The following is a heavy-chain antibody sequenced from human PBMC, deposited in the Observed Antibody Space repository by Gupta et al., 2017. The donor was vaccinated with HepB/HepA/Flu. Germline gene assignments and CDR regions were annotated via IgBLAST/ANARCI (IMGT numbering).Heavy chain of an antibody. CDR1: GFRFSDYY. V-gene: IGHV3-11*04. CDR3: ARDFKPDYYYYYMDV. CDR2: ISSSGITT. Sequence: QVQLVESGGGLVKPGGSLRLSCEASGFRFSDYYMYWIRQAAGKGLEWVSYISSSGITTYYAESVKGRFTISRDNAKNSLYLQMNSLRAEDTAVYYCARDFKPDYYYYYMDVWGKGTTVTVSS. J-gene: IGHJ6*03. D-gene: IGHD1-14*01.